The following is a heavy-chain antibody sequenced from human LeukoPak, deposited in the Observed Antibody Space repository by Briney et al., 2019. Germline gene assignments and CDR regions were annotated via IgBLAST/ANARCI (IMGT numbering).Heavy chain of an antibody. CDR2: IYHNGST. Sequence: SQTLSLTCIVSGGSISSGDYYWSWIRQPPGKGLEWIGYIYHNGSTYYNPSLKSRVTISVDTSKNQFSLKLSSVTAADTAVYYCARHRAAAGIGHFQHWGQGTLVTVSS. J-gene: IGHJ1*01. CDR3: ARHRAAAGIGHFQH. CDR1: GGSISSGDYY. D-gene: IGHD6-13*01. V-gene: IGHV4-30-2*01.